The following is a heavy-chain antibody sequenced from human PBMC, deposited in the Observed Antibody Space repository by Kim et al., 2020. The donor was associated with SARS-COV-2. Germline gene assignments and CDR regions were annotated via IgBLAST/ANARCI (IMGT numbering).Heavy chain of an antibody. V-gene: IGHV7-4-1*02. CDR2: INTNTGNP. D-gene: IGHD3-10*01. CDR3: ARLNTYGSGSYYQNYYYYGMDV. Sequence: ASVKVSCKASGYTFTSYAMNWVRQAPGQGLEWMGWINTNTGNPTYAQGFTGRFVFSLDTSVSTAYLQISSLKAEDTAVYYCARLNTYGSGSYYQNYYYYGMDVWGQGTTVTVSS. J-gene: IGHJ6*02. CDR1: GYTFTSYA.